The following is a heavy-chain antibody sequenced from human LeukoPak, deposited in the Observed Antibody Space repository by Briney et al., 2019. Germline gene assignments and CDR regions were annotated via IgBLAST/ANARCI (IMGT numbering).Heavy chain of an antibody. D-gene: IGHD3-3*01. CDR3: ARGDLPGGD. V-gene: IGHV1-2*02. CDR1: GGTFSSYA. Sequence: ASVKVSCKASGGTFSSYAISWVRQAPGQGLEWMGWINPNSGGTNYAQKFQGRVTMTRDTSISTAYLDLSTLRSDDTAVYYCARGDLPGGDWGQGTLVTVSS. CDR2: INPNSGGT. J-gene: IGHJ4*02.